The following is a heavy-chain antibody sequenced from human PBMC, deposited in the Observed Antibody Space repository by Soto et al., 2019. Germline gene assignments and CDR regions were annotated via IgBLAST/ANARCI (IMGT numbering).Heavy chain of an antibody. CDR1: GFSFASFA. V-gene: IGHV3-23*01. CDR3: AKWSYLDY. J-gene: IGHJ4*02. CDR2: ISGSDGKT. Sequence: GGSLRLSCTTSGFSFASFAMTWVRQAPGKGLEWVATISGSDGKTYYADSVKGRFSISRDTSRNTLYLQMNSLRADDTAIYYCAKWSYLDYWGQGTRVTVS. D-gene: IGHD3-3*01.